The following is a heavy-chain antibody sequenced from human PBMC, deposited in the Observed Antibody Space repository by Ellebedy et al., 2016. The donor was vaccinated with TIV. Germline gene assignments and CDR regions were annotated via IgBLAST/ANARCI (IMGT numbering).Heavy chain of an antibody. CDR3: ARVRGDDYVWGSYRLHAFDI. D-gene: IGHD3-16*02. CDR2: IYYTGST. CDR1: GDSISSSTYY. V-gene: IGHV4-39*07. J-gene: IGHJ3*02. Sequence: SETLSLXXPVSGDSISSSTYYSGWIRQPPGKGLEWIGSIYYTGSTYYNPSLKNRVTISVDTSKNQFSLKLNSMTAADTAVYYCARVRGDDYVWGSYRLHAFDIWGQGTMVTVSS.